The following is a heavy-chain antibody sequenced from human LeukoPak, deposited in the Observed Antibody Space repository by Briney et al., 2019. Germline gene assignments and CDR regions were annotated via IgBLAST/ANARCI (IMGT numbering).Heavy chain of an antibody. CDR3: ARERNWNDVDWFDP. Sequence: GRSLRLSCAASGFTFSSYAMHWVRQAPGKGLEWVAVISYDGSNKYYADSVKGRFTISRDNSKNTLYLLMNSLRAEDTAVYYCARERNWNDVDWFDPWGQGTLVTVSS. CDR1: GFTFSSYA. J-gene: IGHJ5*02. D-gene: IGHD1-20*01. CDR2: ISYDGSNK. V-gene: IGHV3-30-3*01.